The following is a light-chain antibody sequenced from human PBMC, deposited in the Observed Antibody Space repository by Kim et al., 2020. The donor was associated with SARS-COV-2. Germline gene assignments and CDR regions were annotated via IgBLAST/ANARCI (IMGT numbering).Light chain of an antibody. J-gene: IGLJ1*01. CDR3: GSYAGSNNYV. CDR1: GSAVGGYTF. CDR2: EVS. V-gene: IGLV2-8*01. Sequence: GRSVPHSATGTGSAVGGYTFVSWYKQNPGKRPKLMIYEVSRRPSGVPDRFSGSESGNTASLTVSGLQAEDEADYYCGSYAGSNNYVFGPGTKVTVL.